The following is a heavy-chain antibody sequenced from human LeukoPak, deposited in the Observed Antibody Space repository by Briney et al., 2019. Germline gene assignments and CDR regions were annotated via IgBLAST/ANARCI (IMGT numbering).Heavy chain of an antibody. CDR2: INHSGST. Sequence: SETLSLTCAVYGGSFSGYYWSWIRQPPGKGLEWIGEINHSGSTNYNPSLKSRVTISVDTSKNQFSLKLSPVTAADTAVYYCARGMGLWSAYVVCWGQGTLVTVSS. V-gene: IGHV4-34*01. CDR3: ARGMGLWSAYVVC. D-gene: IGHD3-3*01. J-gene: IGHJ4*02. CDR1: GGSFSGYY.